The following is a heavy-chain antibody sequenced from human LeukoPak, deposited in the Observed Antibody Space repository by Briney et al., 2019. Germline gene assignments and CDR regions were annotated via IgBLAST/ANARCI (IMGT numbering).Heavy chain of an antibody. CDR2: ISSSSSYI. J-gene: IGHJ4*02. CDR1: GFTFSSYS. D-gene: IGHD6-19*01. V-gene: IGHV3-21*01. CDR3: AGGVHSSGWWETGFDY. Sequence: GGSLRLSCAASGFTFSSYSMNWVRQAPGKGLEWVSSISSSSSYIYYADSVKGRFTISRDNAKNSLYLQMNSLRAEDTAVYYCAGGVHSSGWWETGFDYWGQGTLVTVSS.